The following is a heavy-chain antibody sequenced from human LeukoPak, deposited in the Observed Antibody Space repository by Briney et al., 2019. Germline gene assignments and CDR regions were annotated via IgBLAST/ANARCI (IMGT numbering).Heavy chain of an antibody. Sequence: GGSLRLSCAASGFTFGNAWMSWVRQAPGKGLEWVSAITGAGGSTYYADSVKGRFTISRDNSKNTLYLQMNSLRAEDTAVYFCAKGDHGGNIYWYFDLWGRGTLVTVAS. CDR3: AKGDHGGNIYWYFDL. D-gene: IGHD4/OR15-4a*01. V-gene: IGHV3-23*01. CDR1: GFTFGNAW. J-gene: IGHJ2*01. CDR2: ITGAGGST.